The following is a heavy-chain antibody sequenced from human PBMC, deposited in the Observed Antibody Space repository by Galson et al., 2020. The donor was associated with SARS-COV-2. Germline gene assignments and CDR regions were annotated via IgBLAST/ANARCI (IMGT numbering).Heavy chain of an antibody. Sequence: ASVKVSCKASGYTFTSYGISWVRQAPGQGLEWMGWISAYNGNTNYAQELQGRVTMTTDASTSTAFMELRSLRSDDTAVYYCGRDRGYSYGYGGLDALEIWGQGTMVTVSS. V-gene: IGHV1-18*01. J-gene: IGHJ3*02. CDR2: ISAYNGNT. CDR1: GYTFTSYG. D-gene: IGHD5-18*01. CDR3: GRDRGYSYGYGGLDALEI.